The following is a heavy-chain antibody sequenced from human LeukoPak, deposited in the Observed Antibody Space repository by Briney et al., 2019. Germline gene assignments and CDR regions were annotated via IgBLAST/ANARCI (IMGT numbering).Heavy chain of an antibody. CDR2: IYSGGST. D-gene: IGHD3-10*01. CDR1: GFTVSSNY. CDR3: ASDFGEYCYYGMDV. Sequence: GGSLRLSCAASGFTVSSNYMSWVRQAPGKGLEWVSVIYSGGSTYYADSVKGRFTISRDNSKNTLYLQMNSLRAEDTAVYYCASDFGEYCYYGMDVWGQGTTVTVSS. J-gene: IGHJ6*02. V-gene: IGHV3-53*01.